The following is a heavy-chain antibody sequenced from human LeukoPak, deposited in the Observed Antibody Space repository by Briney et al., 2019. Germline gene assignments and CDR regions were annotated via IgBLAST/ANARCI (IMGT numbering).Heavy chain of an antibody. D-gene: IGHD2-15*01. CDR2: IYYSGST. CDR3: ASYCSGGYCHLQDAFDI. J-gene: IGHJ3*02. Sequence: SETLSLTCSVSGGSISSSSYYWGWIRQPPGKGLEWIGSIYYSGSTYYNPSLKSRVTISIDTSKNQFSLNLSSVTAADTAMYYCASYCSGGYCHLQDAFDIWGQGTMVTVSS. V-gene: IGHV4-39*07. CDR1: GGSISSSSYY.